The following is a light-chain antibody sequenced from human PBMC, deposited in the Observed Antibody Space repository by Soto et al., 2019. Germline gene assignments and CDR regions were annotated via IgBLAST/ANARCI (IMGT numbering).Light chain of an antibody. CDR2: DAS. Sequence: IRMTQSPSSLSASTGDRVTITCRASQSISTRLAWYQQKPGKAPKLLIYDASSLESGVPSRFSGSGSGTEFTLTISSLQPDDFATYYCQQYNSYSFGQGTKVDIK. CDR3: QQYNSYS. CDR1: QSISTR. V-gene: IGKV1-5*01. J-gene: IGKJ1*01.